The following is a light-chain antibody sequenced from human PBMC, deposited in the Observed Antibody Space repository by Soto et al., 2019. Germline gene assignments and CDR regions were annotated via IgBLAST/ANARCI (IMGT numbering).Light chain of an antibody. CDR3: QQYRA. V-gene: IGKV3-20*01. J-gene: IGKJ1*01. Sequence: EIVLTQSPGTLSLSPGERATLSCRASQSVSSSYVAWYQQKPGQAPRLLIYGASSRATGIPDRFSGSGSGTDFTLTISRLEPEDFAVYYCQQYRAFGQGTKV. CDR1: QSVSSSY. CDR2: GAS.